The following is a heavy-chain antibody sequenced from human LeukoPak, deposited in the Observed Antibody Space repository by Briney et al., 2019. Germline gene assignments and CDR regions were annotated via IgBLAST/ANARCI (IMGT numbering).Heavy chain of an antibody. CDR2: ISSSSSYI. Sequence: GGSLRLSCAASGFTFSDYYMSWIRQAPGKGLEWVSSISSSSSYIYYADSVKGRFTISRDNAKNSLYLQMNSLRAEDTAVYYCASSRSSIAAAGPDAFDIWGQGTMVTVSS. J-gene: IGHJ3*02. V-gene: IGHV3-11*06. CDR1: GFTFSDYY. CDR3: ASSRSSIAAAGPDAFDI. D-gene: IGHD6-13*01.